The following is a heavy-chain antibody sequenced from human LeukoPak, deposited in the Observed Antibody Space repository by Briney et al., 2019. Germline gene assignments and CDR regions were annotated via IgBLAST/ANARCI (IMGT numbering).Heavy chain of an antibody. CDR3: ARMGLLWFGELSALDGMDV. Sequence: SETLSLTCTVSGGSISSGGYYWSWIRQHPGKGLEWIGYIYYSGSTYYNPSLKSRVTISVDTSKNQFSLKLSSVTAADTAVYYCARMGLLWFGELSALDGMDVWGQGTTVTVSS. D-gene: IGHD3-10*01. CDR2: IYYSGST. CDR1: GGSISSGGYY. V-gene: IGHV4-31*03. J-gene: IGHJ6*02.